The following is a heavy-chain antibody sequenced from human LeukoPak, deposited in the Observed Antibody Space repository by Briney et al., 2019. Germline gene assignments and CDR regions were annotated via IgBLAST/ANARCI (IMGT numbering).Heavy chain of an antibody. CDR3: AREGYGDYLFDY. J-gene: IGHJ4*02. D-gene: IGHD4-17*01. CDR2: ISHDSSTI. Sequence: GGSLRLSCAASGFTFSSYGMHWVRQAPGKWPEWVTVISHDSSTIYYADSVQGRFTISRDNSKDTLYLQMNSLRAEDTAVYYCAREGYGDYLFDYWGQGTLVTVSS. V-gene: IGHV3-30*19. CDR1: GFTFSSYG.